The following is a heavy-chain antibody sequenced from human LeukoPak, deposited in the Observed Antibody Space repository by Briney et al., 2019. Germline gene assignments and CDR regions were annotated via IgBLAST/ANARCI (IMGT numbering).Heavy chain of an antibody. V-gene: IGHV4-30-4*07. J-gene: IGHJ1*01. CDR2: IRYSGST. D-gene: IGHD3-10*01. CDR3: ASSTSKIGEDFQH. Sequence: SETLSLTCEVSGDSLSSGGYSWSWIRQPPGKGLEWIGYIRYSGSTYYNPSLKSRLTMSVEASKTQFSLRLSSVTAADTAVYYCASSTSKIGEDFQHWGQGTLVTVSS. CDR1: GDSLSSGGYS.